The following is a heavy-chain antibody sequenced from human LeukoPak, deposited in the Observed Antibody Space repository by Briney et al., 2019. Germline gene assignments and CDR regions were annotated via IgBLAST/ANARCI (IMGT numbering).Heavy chain of an antibody. CDR3: ARSIEGSSSQTFDY. D-gene: IGHD6-6*01. CDR2: IYHSGST. Sequence: PSETLSLTCAVSGGSISSGGYSWSWIRQPPGKGLEWIGYIYHSGSTYYNPSLKSRVTISVDRSKNQFFLKLSSVTAADTAVYYCARSIEGSSSQTFDYWGQGTLVTVSS. CDR1: GGSISSGGYS. V-gene: IGHV4-30-2*01. J-gene: IGHJ4*02.